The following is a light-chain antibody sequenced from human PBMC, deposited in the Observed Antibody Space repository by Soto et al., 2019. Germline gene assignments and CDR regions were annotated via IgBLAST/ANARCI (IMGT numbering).Light chain of an antibody. CDR3: QQYNNWPLYT. V-gene: IGKV3-15*01. CDR1: QSVSRN. Sequence: EIVMTQSPATLSVSPGERATLSCRASQSVSRNLAWYQQRPGRAPRLLIYDASTSATDIPARFRGSGSGTEFTLTISSLQSEDFAVYYCQQYNNWPLYTFGQGTKLEIK. CDR2: DAS. J-gene: IGKJ2*01.